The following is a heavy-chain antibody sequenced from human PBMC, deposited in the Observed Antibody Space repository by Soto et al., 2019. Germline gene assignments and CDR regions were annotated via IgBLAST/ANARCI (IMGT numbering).Heavy chain of an antibody. CDR3: AKVSLGFMITLGGVIGDNGFDP. Sequence: PGGSLRLSCAASGFTFSSYGMHWVRQAPGKGLEWVAVISYDGSNKYYADSVKGRFTISRDNSKNTLYLQMNSLRAEDTAVYYCAKVSLGFMITLGGVIGDNGFDPWGKGTLVPVSS. J-gene: IGHJ5*02. CDR1: GFTFSSYG. D-gene: IGHD3-16*02. V-gene: IGHV3-30*18. CDR2: ISYDGSNK.